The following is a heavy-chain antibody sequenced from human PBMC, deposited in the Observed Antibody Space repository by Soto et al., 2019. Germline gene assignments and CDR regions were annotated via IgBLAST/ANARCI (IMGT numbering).Heavy chain of an antibody. Sequence: SETLSLTCAVYGGSFSGYYWSWIRQPPGKGLEWIGEINHSGSTNYNPSLKSRVTISVDTSKNQFSLKLSSVTAADTAVYYCARVKGRGYSYGYQPIYYYYGMDVWGQGTTVTVSS. CDR3: ARVKGRGYSYGYQPIYYYYGMDV. V-gene: IGHV4-34*01. J-gene: IGHJ6*02. CDR1: GGSFSGYY. D-gene: IGHD5-18*01. CDR2: INHSGST.